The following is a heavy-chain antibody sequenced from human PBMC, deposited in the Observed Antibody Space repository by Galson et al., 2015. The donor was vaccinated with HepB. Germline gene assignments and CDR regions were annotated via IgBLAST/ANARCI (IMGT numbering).Heavy chain of an antibody. CDR1: GFTFSSYW. J-gene: IGHJ4*02. CDR2: IKQDGSEK. D-gene: IGHD6-19*01. V-gene: IGHV3-7*03. CDR3: ARGGGGWYSWFGDY. Sequence: SLRLSCAASGFTFSSYWMSWVRQAPGKGLEWVANIKQDGSEKYYVDSVKGRFTISRDNAKNSLYLQMNSLRAEDTAVYYCARGGGGWYSWFGDYWGQGTLVTVSS.